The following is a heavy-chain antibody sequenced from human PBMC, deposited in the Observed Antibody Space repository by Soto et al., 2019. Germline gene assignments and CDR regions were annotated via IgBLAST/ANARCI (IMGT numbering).Heavy chain of an antibody. J-gene: IGHJ4*02. CDR2: IFHGGST. CDR1: GGSIRSNNW. V-gene: IGHV4-4*02. Sequence: QVQLQESGPGLVKPSGTLSLTCAVSGGSIRSNNWWSWVRQPPGKGLEWIGEIFHGGSTYYNPSLKTRVNMSVDKAKNQFSLKLSSVTAADTAVYFCARVYSGSYADSWGQGTLVTVSS. D-gene: IGHD1-26*01. CDR3: ARVYSGSYADS.